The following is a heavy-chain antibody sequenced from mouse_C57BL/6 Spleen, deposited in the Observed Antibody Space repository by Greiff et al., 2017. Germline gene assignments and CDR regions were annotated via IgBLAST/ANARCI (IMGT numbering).Heavy chain of an antibody. J-gene: IGHJ3*01. CDR2: IYPGDGDT. V-gene: IGHV1-82*01. Sequence: QVQLQQSGPELVKPGASVKISCKASGYAFSSSWMNWVKQRPGKGLEWIGRIYPGDGDTNYNGKFKGKATLTADKSSSTAYMQLSSLTSEDSAVYFCASSGSSYAWFAYWGQGTLVTVSA. CDR3: ASSGSSYAWFAY. CDR1: GYAFSSSW. D-gene: IGHD1-1*01.